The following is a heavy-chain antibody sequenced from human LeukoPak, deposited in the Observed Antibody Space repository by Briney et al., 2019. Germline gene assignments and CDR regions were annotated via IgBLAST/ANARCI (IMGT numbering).Heavy chain of an antibody. Sequence: ASVKVSCKASGGTFSSYAISWVRQAPGQGLEWMGGIIPIFGTANYAQKFQGRVTITADESTSTAYMELSSLRSEDTAVYYCARSRDKWEPLLGDYWGQGTLVTVSS. D-gene: IGHD1-26*01. CDR2: IIPIFGTA. V-gene: IGHV1-69*13. J-gene: IGHJ4*02. CDR1: GGTFSSYA. CDR3: ARSRDKWEPLLGDY.